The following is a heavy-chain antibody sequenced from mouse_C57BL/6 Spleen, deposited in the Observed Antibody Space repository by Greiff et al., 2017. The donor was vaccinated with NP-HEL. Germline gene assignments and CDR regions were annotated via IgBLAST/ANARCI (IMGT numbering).Heavy chain of an antibody. V-gene: IGHV5-6*01. D-gene: IGHD2-1*01. J-gene: IGHJ4*01. CDR3: ASLPYGNSHYYAMDY. CDR2: ISSGGSYT. Sequence: EVMLVESGGDLVKPGGSLKLSCAASGFTFSSYGMSWVRQTPDKRLEWVATISSGGSYTYYPDSVKGRFTISRDNAKNTLYLQMSSLKSEDTAMYYCASLPYGNSHYYAMDYWGQGTSVTVSS. CDR1: GFTFSSYG.